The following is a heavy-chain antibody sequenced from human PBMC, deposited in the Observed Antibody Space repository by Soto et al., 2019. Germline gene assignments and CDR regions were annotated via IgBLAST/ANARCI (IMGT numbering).Heavy chain of an antibody. J-gene: IGHJ4*02. CDR3: ARSGMVATFDY. Sequence: SETLSLTCTVSGGSIISGGYYWIWIRQHPGKGLEWIGYIYYSGSTYYNPSLKSRVTISVDTSKNQFSLKLSSVTAADTAVYYCARSGMVATFDYWGQGTLVTVSS. CDR1: GGSIISGGYY. CDR2: IYYSGST. V-gene: IGHV4-31*03. D-gene: IGHD5-12*01.